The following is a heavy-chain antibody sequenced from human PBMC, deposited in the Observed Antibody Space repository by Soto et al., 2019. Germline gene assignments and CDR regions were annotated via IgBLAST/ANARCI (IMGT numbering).Heavy chain of an antibody. D-gene: IGHD6-6*01. CDR2: INSDGSST. Sequence: GGSLRLSCAASGFTFSSYWMHWVRQAPGKGLVWVSRINSDGSSTSYADSVKGRFTISRDNAKNTLYLQMNSLRAEDTAVYYCARDGPDKQLVPHTGADYWGQGTLVTVSS. CDR3: ARDGPDKQLVPHTGADY. J-gene: IGHJ4*02. V-gene: IGHV3-74*01. CDR1: GFTFSSYW.